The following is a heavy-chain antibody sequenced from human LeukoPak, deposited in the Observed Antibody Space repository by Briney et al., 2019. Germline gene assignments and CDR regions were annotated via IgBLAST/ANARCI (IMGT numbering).Heavy chain of an antibody. CDR1: GGSFSGYY. CDR3: ARGRPYYDILTGYYPRFDY. J-gene: IGHJ4*02. V-gene: IGHV4-34*01. CDR2: INHSGST. D-gene: IGHD3-9*01. Sequence: PSETLSLTYAVYGGSFSGYYWSWIRQPPGKGLEWIGEINHSGSTNYNPSLKSRVTISVDTSKNQFSLKLSSVTAADTAVYYGARGRPYYDILTGYYPRFDYWGQGTLVTVSS.